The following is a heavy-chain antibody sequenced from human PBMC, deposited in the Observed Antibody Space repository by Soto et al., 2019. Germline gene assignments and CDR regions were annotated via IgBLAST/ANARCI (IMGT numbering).Heavy chain of an antibody. CDR3: AHRRLWSTIWNSGWFDP. CDR1: GFSLATGGVG. D-gene: IGHD3-10*01. V-gene: IGHV2-5*02. J-gene: IGHJ5*02. CDR2: IYWDGDK. Sequence: QITLKESGPPLLMPTQTLTLTCTFSGFSLATGGVGVGWIRQPPGKALEWLAVIYWDGDKRYSPSLNSRLTITKDTSKNQVVLTMTNMGPVDTATYFCAHRRLWSTIWNSGWFDPWGQGTRVTVSS.